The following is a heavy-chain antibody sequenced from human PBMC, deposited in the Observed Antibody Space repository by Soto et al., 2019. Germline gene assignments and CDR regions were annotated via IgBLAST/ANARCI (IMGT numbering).Heavy chain of an antibody. CDR2: INPNSGGT. CDR1: GYTFTGYY. J-gene: IGHJ6*03. Sequence: QVQLVQSGAEVKKPGASVKVSCKASGYTFTGYYMHWVRQAPGQGLEWMGWINPNSGGTNYAQKFQGWVTMTRDTSISTARMELSTLRSDDTAVYYCARGTWVVAAVGDYYYYMDVWGKGTTVTVSS. D-gene: IGHD2-15*01. CDR3: ARGTWVVAAVGDYYYYMDV. V-gene: IGHV1-2*04.